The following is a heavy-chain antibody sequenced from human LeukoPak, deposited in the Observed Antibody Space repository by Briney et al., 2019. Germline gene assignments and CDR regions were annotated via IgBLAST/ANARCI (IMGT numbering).Heavy chain of an antibody. CDR2: INSDGSTT. CDR3: WVPATAGEGDY. Sequence: GGSLRLSCAASGFTFDGYWMHWVRQAPGKGLVWVSRINSDGSTTNYADSVMGRFTISRDNSKNTLYLQMDSLTAEDTAVYYCWVPATAGEGDYWGQGTLVTVSS. CDR1: GFTFDGYW. V-gene: IGHV3-74*01. D-gene: IGHD2-2*01. J-gene: IGHJ4*02.